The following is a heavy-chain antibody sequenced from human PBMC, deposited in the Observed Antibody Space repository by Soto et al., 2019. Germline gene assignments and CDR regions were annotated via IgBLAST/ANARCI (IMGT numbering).Heavy chain of an antibody. CDR3: AAVRPKSPFDYYDSSAQRGYFDY. V-gene: IGHV1-58*01. J-gene: IGHJ4*02. CDR1: GFTFTSSA. CDR2: IVVGSGNT. D-gene: IGHD3-22*01. Sequence: ASVKVSCKASGFTFTSSAVQWVRQARGQRLEWIGWIVVGSGNTNYAQKFQERVTITRDMSTSTAYMELSSLRSEDTAVYYCAAVRPKSPFDYYDSSAQRGYFDYWGQGTLVTVSS.